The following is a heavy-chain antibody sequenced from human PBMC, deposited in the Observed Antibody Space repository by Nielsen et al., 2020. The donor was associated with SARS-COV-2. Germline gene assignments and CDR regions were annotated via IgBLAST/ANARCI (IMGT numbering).Heavy chain of an antibody. J-gene: IGHJ4*02. CDR2: TSYDGSMT. V-gene: IGHV3-30*18. CDR1: GFTSSNFA. D-gene: IGHD3-9*01. Sequence: GESLKISCVASGFTSSNFALHWVRQAPGKGLDWVAVTSYDGSMTFYADSVKGRFTISRDNSKNTLYLQMNGLRVEDTAVYYCVKGMIGYYDILTGYYTPFDYWGQGTLVTVSS. CDR3: VKGMIGYYDILTGYYTPFDY.